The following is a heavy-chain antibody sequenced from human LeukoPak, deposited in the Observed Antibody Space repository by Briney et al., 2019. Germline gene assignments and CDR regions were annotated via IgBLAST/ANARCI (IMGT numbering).Heavy chain of an antibody. CDR2: ISGSGEST. Sequence: GGSLRLSCAASGFTFSSFAMSWVRQAPGKGLEWVSSISGSGESTYYADYVKGRFTVSRDNSKNTVNLQLNSLRAEDTAVYYCAKDAIGQYRPYYFDCWGKGTLVTVSS. CDR1: GFTFSSFA. D-gene: IGHD3-16*02. CDR3: AKDAIGQYRPYYFDC. V-gene: IGHV3-23*01. J-gene: IGHJ4*02.